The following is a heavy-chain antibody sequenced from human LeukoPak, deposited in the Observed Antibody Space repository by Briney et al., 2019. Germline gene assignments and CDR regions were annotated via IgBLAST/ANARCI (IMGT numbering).Heavy chain of an antibody. D-gene: IGHD3-22*01. J-gene: IGHJ6*02. CDR2: INPNSGGS. CDR1: GYNFAGYH. Sequence: ASVKVSCQASGYNFAGYHIHWVRQAPGQGLEWMGWINPNSGGSNYAQKFQGRVTMTRDTSISTAYMELSRLRSDDTAVYYCARDRVVTTNYYNMDVWGQGPTVTVSS. V-gene: IGHV1-2*02. CDR3: ARDRVVTTNYYNMDV.